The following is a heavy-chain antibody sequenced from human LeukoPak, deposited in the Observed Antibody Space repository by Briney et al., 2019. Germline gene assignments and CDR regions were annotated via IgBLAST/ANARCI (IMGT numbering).Heavy chain of an antibody. CDR2: ISGSGGST. Sequence: AGGSLRLSCAASGFTFSTYAMTWVRQAPGKGLEWVSAISGSGGSTYYADSVKGRFTISRDNSKNTLYLQMNSLRAEDTAVYYCAKDVPYDFWRGFDCWGQGTLVTVSS. CDR1: GFTFSTYA. CDR3: AKDVPYDFWRGFDC. V-gene: IGHV3-23*01. D-gene: IGHD3-3*01. J-gene: IGHJ4*02.